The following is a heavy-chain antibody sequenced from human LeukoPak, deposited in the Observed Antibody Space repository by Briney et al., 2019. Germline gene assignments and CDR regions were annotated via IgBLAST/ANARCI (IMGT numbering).Heavy chain of an antibody. D-gene: IGHD2-21*02. CDR2: INPSGGNT. Sequence: ASVKVSCKASGYTFTSYGISWVRQAPGQGLEWMGIINPSGGNTSYAQKFQGRVTMTRDTSTSTVYMELSSLRSEDTAVYYCARSVVVTASFDYWGQGTLVTVSS. CDR1: GYTFTSYG. V-gene: IGHV1-46*01. J-gene: IGHJ4*02. CDR3: ARSVVVTASFDY.